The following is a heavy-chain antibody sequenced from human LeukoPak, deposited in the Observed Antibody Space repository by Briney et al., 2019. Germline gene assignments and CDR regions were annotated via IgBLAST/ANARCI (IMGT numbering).Heavy chain of an antibody. V-gene: IGHV4-39*07. Sequence: SQTLSLTCTVSGGSISSGGYYWSWIRQPPGKGLEWIGSIYYSGSTYYNPSLKSRVTISVDTSKNQFSLKLSSVTAADTAVYYCARDEGGPLDYYYYYGMDVWGQGTTVTVSS. CDR2: IYYSGST. CDR1: GGSISSGGYY. J-gene: IGHJ6*02. CDR3: ARDEGGPLDYYYYYGMDV. D-gene: IGHD1-26*01.